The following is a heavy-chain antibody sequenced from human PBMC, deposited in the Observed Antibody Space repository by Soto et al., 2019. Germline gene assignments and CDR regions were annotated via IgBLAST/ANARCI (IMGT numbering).Heavy chain of an antibody. V-gene: IGHV3-23*01. CDR1: GFTFSSYA. D-gene: IGHD1-1*01. J-gene: IGHJ4*02. Sequence: EVQLLESGGGSVQPGGSLRLSCAASGFTFSSYAMHWVRRPPGKGLEWVSSISGSGGTAYYADSVKGRFSISRDSLVNTLYLQMNSLRAEDTAVYYCAKGRGQNWNVDYWGRGTLVTVSP. CDR3: AKGRGQNWNVDY. CDR2: ISGSGGTA.